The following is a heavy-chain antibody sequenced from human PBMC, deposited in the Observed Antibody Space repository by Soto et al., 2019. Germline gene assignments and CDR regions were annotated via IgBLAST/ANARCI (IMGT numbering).Heavy chain of an antibody. CDR2: IYYSGST. J-gene: IGHJ5*02. V-gene: IGHV4-59*08. CDR1: GGSISSYY. D-gene: IGHD1-1*01. CDR3: ARLGAYNWNDLNWFDP. Sequence: QVQLQESGPGLVKPSETLSLTCTVSGGSISSYYWSWIRQPPGKGLEWIGYIYYSGSTNYNPSLKSRVTISVDTPKNQFSLKLGSVTAADTAVYYCARLGAYNWNDLNWFDPWGQGTLVTVSS.